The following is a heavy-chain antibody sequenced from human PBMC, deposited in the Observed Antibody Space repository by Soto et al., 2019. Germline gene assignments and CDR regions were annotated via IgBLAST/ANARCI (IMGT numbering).Heavy chain of an antibody. CDR3: ARSNIVARLLDY. Sequence: SETLSLTCTVSGGSISSSSYYWGWIRQPPGKGLEWIGSIYYSGSTYYNPSLKSRVTISVDTSKNQFSLKLSSVTAADTAVYYCARSNIVARLLDYWGQGTLVTVSS. D-gene: IGHD5-12*01. J-gene: IGHJ4*02. V-gene: IGHV4-39*01. CDR1: GGSISSSSYY. CDR2: IYYSGST.